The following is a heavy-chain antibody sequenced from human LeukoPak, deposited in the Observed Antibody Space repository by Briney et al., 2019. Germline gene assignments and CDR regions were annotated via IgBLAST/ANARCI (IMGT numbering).Heavy chain of an antibody. CDR3: ARRLFGSGWYYFDY. Sequence: GESLKISCKGSGSSFTNYWIGWVRQMPGKGLEWMGIVYPADSDTRYSPSFQGQVTISADKSISTAYLQWSSLTASDTAMYYCARRLFGSGWYYFDYWGQGTLVTVSS. J-gene: IGHJ4*02. CDR1: GSSFTNYW. V-gene: IGHV5-51*01. CDR2: VYPADSDT. D-gene: IGHD6-19*01.